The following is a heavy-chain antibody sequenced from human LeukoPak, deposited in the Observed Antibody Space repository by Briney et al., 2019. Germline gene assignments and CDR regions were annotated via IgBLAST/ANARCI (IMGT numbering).Heavy chain of an antibody. J-gene: IGHJ4*02. CDR2: IKQDGSEK. V-gene: IGHV3-7*01. D-gene: IGHD3-16*01. CDR1: GFTFRSYW. CDR3: GRALGGGPLDY. Sequence: SGGSLRLSCAASGFTFRSYWMSWVRQAPGKGLEWVANIKQDGSEKYYVDSAKGRFTISRDNAKNSLYLQMNSLRAEDTAVYYCGRALGGGPLDYWGQGTLVTVSS.